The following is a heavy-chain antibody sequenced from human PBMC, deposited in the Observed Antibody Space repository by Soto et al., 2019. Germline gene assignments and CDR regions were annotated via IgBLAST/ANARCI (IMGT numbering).Heavy chain of an antibody. D-gene: IGHD1-26*01. V-gene: IGHV4-39*01. CDR3: ASGGRWELPQDY. CDR1: GGSVSSSSYY. J-gene: IGHJ4*02. Sequence: SETLSLTCTVSGGSVSSSSYYWCWIRQPPGKGLEWIGSIYYSGSTYYNPSLKSRVTISLDTSKNQSSLKLSSVTAADTAVYYCASGGRWELPQDYWGQGTLVTVSS. CDR2: IYYSGST.